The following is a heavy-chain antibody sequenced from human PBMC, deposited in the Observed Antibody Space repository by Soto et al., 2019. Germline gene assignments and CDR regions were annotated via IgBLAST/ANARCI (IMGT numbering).Heavy chain of an antibody. Sequence: GASVKVSCKASGYTFTSYGISWVRQAPGQGLEWMGIINPSGGSTSYAQNFQGRVTMTRDTSTSTVYMELSSLRSEDTAVYYCASPDVARPARNFFYYFGMDVWGQGTTVTVSS. CDR2: INPSGGST. D-gene: IGHD2-21*01. CDR1: GYTFTSYG. J-gene: IGHJ6*02. V-gene: IGHV1-46*01. CDR3: ASPDVARPARNFFYYFGMDV.